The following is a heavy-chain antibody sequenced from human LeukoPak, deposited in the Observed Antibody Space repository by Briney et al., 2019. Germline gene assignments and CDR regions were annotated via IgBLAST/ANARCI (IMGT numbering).Heavy chain of an antibody. CDR3: ARDHGAGTFDY. J-gene: IGHJ4*02. CDR2: INHSGST. V-gene: IGHV4-34*01. CDR1: GGSFSGYY. Sequence: PSETLSLTCAVYGGSFSGYYWSWIRQPPGKGLEWIGEINHSGSTNYNPSLKSRVTISVDTSKNQFSLKLSSVTAADTAVYYCARDHGAGTFDYWGQGTLVTVSS. D-gene: IGHD1-1*01.